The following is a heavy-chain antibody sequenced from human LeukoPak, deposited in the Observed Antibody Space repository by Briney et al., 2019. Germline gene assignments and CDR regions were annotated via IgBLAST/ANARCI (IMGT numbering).Heavy chain of an antibody. CDR3: AKDRAIAVAGTGFEY. D-gene: IGHD6-19*01. CDR1: GFTFSDYF. V-gene: IGHV3-11*01. Sequence: GGSLRLSCAASGFTFSDYFFSWVRQAPGKGPEWVSYISSRGDIIHYADAVKGRFTISRDNAENSLYLQMNSLRAEDTAMYYCAKDRAIAVAGTGFEYWGQGTLVTVSS. J-gene: IGHJ4*02. CDR2: ISSRGDII.